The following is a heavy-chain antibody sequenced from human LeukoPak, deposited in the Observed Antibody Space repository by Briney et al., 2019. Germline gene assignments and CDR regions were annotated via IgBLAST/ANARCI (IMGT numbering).Heavy chain of an antibody. CDR3: ARDGYGSRFYYYGMDV. CDR1: GGTFSSYA. V-gene: IGHV1-69*06. Sequence: SVKVSCKASGGTFSSYAISWVRQAPGQGLEWMGGIIPIFGTANYAQKFQGRVTITADKSTSTAYMELSSLRSEGTAVYYCARDGYGSRFYYYGMDVWGKGTTVTVSS. CDR2: IIPIFGTA. J-gene: IGHJ6*04. D-gene: IGHD3-10*01.